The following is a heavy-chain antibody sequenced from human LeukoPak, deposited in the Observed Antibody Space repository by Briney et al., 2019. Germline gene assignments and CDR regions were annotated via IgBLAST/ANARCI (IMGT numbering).Heavy chain of an antibody. J-gene: IGHJ4*02. D-gene: IGHD3-9*01. CDR3: AKDLKAGDGIWLNDC. Sequence: PGGSLRLSCAASGFTFSSFAMSWVRQAPGKGLEWVSGIHGSGGSTFHADSVKGRFTLSRDNSKNTLCLQMNSLSAEDTAIYYCAKDLKAGDGIWLNDCWGQGTLVSVSS. V-gene: IGHV3-23*01. CDR2: IHGSGGST. CDR1: GFTFSSFA.